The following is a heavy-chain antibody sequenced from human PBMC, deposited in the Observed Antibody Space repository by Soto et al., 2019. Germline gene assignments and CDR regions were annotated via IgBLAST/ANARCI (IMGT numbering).Heavy chain of an antibody. J-gene: IGHJ6*02. Sequence: SETLSLTCTVSGGSLFGDYCTWIRQPAGGGLERIGRINSDGNTNYSPSLKSRVTMSVDPSRKHFSLNLTSVTAADTAVYYCARQQLVPYYYYGMDVWGQGTTVTVSS. CDR1: GGSLFGDY. CDR3: ARQQLVPYYYYGMDV. CDR2: INSDGNT. V-gene: IGHV4-4*07. D-gene: IGHD6-13*01.